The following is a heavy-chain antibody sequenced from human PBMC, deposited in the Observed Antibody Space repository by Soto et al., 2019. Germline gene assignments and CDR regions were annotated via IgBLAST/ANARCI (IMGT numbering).Heavy chain of an antibody. Sequence: GASVKVSCKASGGTFSSYAISWVRQAPGQGLEWMGGIIPIFGTANYAQKFQGRVTITADESTSTAYMELSSLRSEDTAVYYCARDRLTNYYDGSGSLSPWGQGTLVTVSS. J-gene: IGHJ5*02. V-gene: IGHV1-69*13. D-gene: IGHD3-22*01. CDR1: GGTFSSYA. CDR3: ARDRLTNYYDGSGSLSP. CDR2: IIPIFGTA.